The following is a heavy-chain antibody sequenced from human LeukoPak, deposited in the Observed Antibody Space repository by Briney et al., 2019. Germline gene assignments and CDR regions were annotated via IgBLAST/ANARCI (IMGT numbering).Heavy chain of an antibody. D-gene: IGHD6-19*01. Sequence: GGSLRLSCAASGFNFSIYGIHWVRKAPGKGLEWVTFIRYDGTHQDYADSVKGRFTISRDNAKNIVYVQMNTLRVEDAAIYYCAKVGSGWYGIDYWGQGTLVTVSS. CDR3: AKVGSGWYGIDY. CDR2: IRYDGTHQ. J-gene: IGHJ4*02. CDR1: GFNFSIYG. V-gene: IGHV3-30*02.